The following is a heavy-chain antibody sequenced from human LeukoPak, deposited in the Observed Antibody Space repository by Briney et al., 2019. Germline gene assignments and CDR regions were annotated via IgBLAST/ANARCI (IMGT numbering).Heavy chain of an antibody. CDR1: GFTFSNAW. J-gene: IGHJ4*02. CDR3: TTFSMIVVVIAL. D-gene: IGHD3-22*01. CDR2: IKSKTDGGTT. V-gene: IGHV3-15*01. Sequence: GGSLRLSCAASGFTFSNAWMSWVRQAPGKGLEWVGRIKSKTDGGTTDYAAPVKGRFTISRDDSTNTLYLQMNSLKTEDTAVYYCTTFSMIVVVIALWGQGTLVTVSS.